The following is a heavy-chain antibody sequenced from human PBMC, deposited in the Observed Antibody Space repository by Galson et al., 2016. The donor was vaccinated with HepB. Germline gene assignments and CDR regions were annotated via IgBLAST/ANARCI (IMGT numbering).Heavy chain of an antibody. CDR3: ARDRRPAGAFKSDRVGAADY. Sequence: SLRLSCAPSGFTFRTYSMHWVRQAPGKGLEWVALVSFDGKNKFYADSVKGRFTISKDNSQSTLFLQMNSLRTDDTAVYFRARDRRPAGAFKSDRVGAADYWGQGTLVSVSS. J-gene: IGHJ4*02. CDR2: VSFDGKNK. CDR1: GFTFRTYS. V-gene: IGHV3-30*04. D-gene: IGHD1-26*01.